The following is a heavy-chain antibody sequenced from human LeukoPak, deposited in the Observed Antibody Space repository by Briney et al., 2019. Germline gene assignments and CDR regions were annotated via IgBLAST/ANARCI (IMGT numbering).Heavy chain of an antibody. D-gene: IGHD3-22*01. CDR3: ARVDPGSGYWGAFDI. CDR2: INPSGGST. CDR1: GYTFTSYY. J-gene: IGHJ3*02. V-gene: IGHV1-46*01. Sequence: ASVKVSCKASGYTFTSYYMHWVRQAPGQGLEWMGIINPSGGSTSYAQKFQGRVTMTRDTSISTAYMELSRLRSDDTAVYYCARVDPGSGYWGAFDIWGQGTMVTVSS.